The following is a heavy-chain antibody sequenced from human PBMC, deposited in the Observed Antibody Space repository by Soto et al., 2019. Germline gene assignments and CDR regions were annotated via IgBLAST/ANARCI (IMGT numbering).Heavy chain of an antibody. D-gene: IGHD6-13*01. Sequence: SETLSLTCTVSGGSISSGGYYWSWIRQHPGKGLEWIGYIYYSGSTYYNPSLKSRVTISVDTSKNQFSLKLSSVTAADTAVYYCARHKGSSWYGGFQHWGQGTLVTVSS. CDR1: GGSISSGGYY. J-gene: IGHJ1*01. V-gene: IGHV4-31*03. CDR2: IYYSGST. CDR3: ARHKGSSWYGGFQH.